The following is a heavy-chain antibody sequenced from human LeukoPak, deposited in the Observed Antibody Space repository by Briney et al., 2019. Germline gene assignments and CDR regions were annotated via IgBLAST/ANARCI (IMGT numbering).Heavy chain of an antibody. Sequence: SVKVSCKASGGTFSSYAISWVRQAPGQGLEWMGGIIPIFGTANYAQKFQGRVTITADESTSTAYMELSSLRSEDTAVYYCARTLYYDFWSGPPYYYYMDVWGKGTTVTVSS. D-gene: IGHD3-3*01. V-gene: IGHV1-69*13. CDR2: IIPIFGTA. CDR3: ARTLYYDFWSGPPYYYYMDV. CDR1: GGTFSSYA. J-gene: IGHJ6*03.